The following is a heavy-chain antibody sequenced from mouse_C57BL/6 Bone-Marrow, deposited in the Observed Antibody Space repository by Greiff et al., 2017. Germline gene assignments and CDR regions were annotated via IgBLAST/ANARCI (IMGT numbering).Heavy chain of an antibody. CDR1: GYSITSGYY. CDR2: ISCGGRN. V-gene: IGHV3-6*01. CDR3: AKEPRYWCYAMDY. Sequence: VQLKESGPGLVKPSQSLSITCSVTGYSITSGYYWSWIRQFPGNKLEWMGYISCGGRNNYNAYLKNRISITRDTSKHQFFLKLNTVTTYDTATYYCAKEPRYWCYAMDYWGQGTSGTVSS. D-gene: IGHD1-1*01. J-gene: IGHJ4*01.